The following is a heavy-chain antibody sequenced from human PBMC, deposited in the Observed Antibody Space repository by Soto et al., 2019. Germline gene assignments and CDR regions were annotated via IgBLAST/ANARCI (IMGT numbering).Heavy chain of an antibody. D-gene: IGHD3-16*01. CDR2: INHSGST. J-gene: IGHJ5*02. CDR3: ARGRGISTAYNWFDP. CDR1: GGSFSGDY. Sequence: PSETLSLTCAVYGGSFSGDYWSWIREPPGKGLEWIGEINHSGSTNYNPSLKSRVTISVDTSKNQFSLKLSSVTAADTAVYYCARGRGISTAYNWFDPWGQGTLVTVSS. V-gene: IGHV4-34*01.